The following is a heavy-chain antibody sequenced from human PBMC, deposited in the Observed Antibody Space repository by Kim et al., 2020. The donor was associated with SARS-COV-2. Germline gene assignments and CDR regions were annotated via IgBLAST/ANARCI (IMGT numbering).Heavy chain of an antibody. V-gene: IGHV1-24*01. J-gene: IGHJ6*02. Sequence: ASVKVSCKVSGYTLTELSMHWVRQAPGKGLEWMGGFDPEDGETIYAQKFQGRVTMTEDTSTDTAYMELSSLRSEDTAVYYCAVGVVPAASRGYYYYGMDVWGQGTTVTVSS. CDR2: FDPEDGET. CDR1: GYTLTELS. CDR3: AVGVVPAASRGYYYYGMDV. D-gene: IGHD2-2*01.